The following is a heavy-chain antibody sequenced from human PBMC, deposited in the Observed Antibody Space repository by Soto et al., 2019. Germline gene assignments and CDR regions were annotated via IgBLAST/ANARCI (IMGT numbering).Heavy chain of an antibody. V-gene: IGHV3-72*01. CDR2: IKNKANSYTT. Sequence: VQLVESGGGLVQPGGSLRLSCAASGFIFSDHYMDWVRQAPGKGLEWVGRIKNKANSYTTEYAASVKGRFTISRDDSKNSLYMQMNILKTEDTAVYYCTRISLVGATGGRYFDYWGQGTLLTVYS. D-gene: IGHD1-26*01. CDR1: GFIFSDHY. CDR3: TRISLVGATGGRYFDY. J-gene: IGHJ4*02.